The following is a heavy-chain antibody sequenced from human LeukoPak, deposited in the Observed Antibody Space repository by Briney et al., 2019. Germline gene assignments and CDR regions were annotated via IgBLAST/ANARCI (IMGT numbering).Heavy chain of an antibody. CDR3: ARQPVYYGSSGSYAGGFDY. Sequence: PSETLSLTCTVSGASIISANYYWNWIRQPPGKGLESIMNNYYSRNNHSNPSIKSRVTVSVDTSKNQFSLSLSSVTAADTAVYYCARQPVYYGSSGSYAGGFDYWGQGTLVTVSS. CDR2: NYYSRNN. V-gene: IGHV4-39*01. CDR1: GASIISANYY. D-gene: IGHD3-22*01. J-gene: IGHJ4*02.